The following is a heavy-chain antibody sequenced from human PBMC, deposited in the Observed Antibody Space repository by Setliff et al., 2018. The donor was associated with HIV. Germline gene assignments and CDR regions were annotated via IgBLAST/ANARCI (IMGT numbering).Heavy chain of an antibody. J-gene: IGHJ1*01. Sequence: SETLSLTCTVSGGSISSHYWSWIRQAPGKGLEWIASIYYNGITNYNPSLKSRVIISVDTSKNQFSLKLSSVTAADTAVYYCARAGYHGSISYWEYFHYWGQGTLVTV. D-gene: IGHD3-22*01. CDR1: GGSISSHY. CDR3: ARAGYHGSISYWEYFHY. CDR2: IYYNGIT. V-gene: IGHV4-59*11.